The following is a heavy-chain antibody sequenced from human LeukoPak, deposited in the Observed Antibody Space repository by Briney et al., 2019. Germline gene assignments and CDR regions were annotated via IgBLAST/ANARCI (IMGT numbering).Heavy chain of an antibody. J-gene: IGHJ4*02. CDR1: GFTFSSYA. V-gene: IGHV3-23*01. CDR2: ISGSGGST. CDR3: AKARSPNYYDSSGYYYPFDY. D-gene: IGHD3-22*01. Sequence: GGSLRLSCAASGFTFSSYAMSWVRQAPGKGLEGVSAISGSGGSTYYADSVKGRFTISRDNSKNTLYLQMNSLRAEDTAVYYCAKARSPNYYDSSGYYYPFDYWGQGTLVTVSS.